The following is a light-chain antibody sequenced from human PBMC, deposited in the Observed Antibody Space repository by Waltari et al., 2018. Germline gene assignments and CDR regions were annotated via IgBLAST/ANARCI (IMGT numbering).Light chain of an antibody. Sequence: QSALTQPPSASGPPGQSVTISCTGTSSDVGGYNYVSWYQQHPGKAPKLMICEVSWRPSGVPKRCAGSKSGNTAALSVSGLQAEDEAEYYCSSYAGSNIYVFGTGTKVTVL. V-gene: IGLV2-8*01. CDR3: SSYAGSNIYV. CDR2: EVS. J-gene: IGLJ1*01. CDR1: SSDVGGYNY.